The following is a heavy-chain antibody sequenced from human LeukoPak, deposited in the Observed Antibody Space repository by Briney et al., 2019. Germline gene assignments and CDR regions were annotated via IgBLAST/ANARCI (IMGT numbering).Heavy chain of an antibody. D-gene: IGHD5-24*01. Sequence: ASETLSLTCTVSGGSISSYYWSWVRQAPGKGLEWVANIKQDGSEKYYVDSVKGRFTISRDNAKNSLYLQMNSLRAEDTAVYYCARYGKYGYGFPYYYYYGMDVWGQGTTVTVSS. CDR3: ARYGKYGYGFPYYYYYGMDV. CDR2: IKQDGSEK. CDR1: GGSISSYY. V-gene: IGHV3-7*01. J-gene: IGHJ6*02.